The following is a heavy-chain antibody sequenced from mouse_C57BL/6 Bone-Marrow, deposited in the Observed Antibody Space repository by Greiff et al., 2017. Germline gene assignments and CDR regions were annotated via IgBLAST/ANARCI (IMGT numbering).Heavy chain of an antibody. V-gene: IGHV1-62-2*01. Sequence: QVQLQQSGAELVKPGASVKLSCKASGYIFTEYTIHWVKQRSGQGLEWIGWFYPGSGSIKYNERFKDKATLTAYKSSNTGYMEFSRLTSEDSAVYFCARHERYYDYEGYFDYWGQGTTLTVSS. D-gene: IGHD2-4*01. CDR1: GYIFTEYT. J-gene: IGHJ2*01. CDR3: ARHERYYDYEGYFDY. CDR2: FYPGSGSI.